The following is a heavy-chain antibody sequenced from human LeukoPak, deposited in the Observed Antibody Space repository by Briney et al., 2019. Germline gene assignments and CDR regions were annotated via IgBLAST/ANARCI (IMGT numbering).Heavy chain of an antibody. CDR3: ARGIRGWYYYYYYMDV. CDR1: GYTFTGYY. V-gene: IGHV1-2*02. J-gene: IGHJ6*03. CDR2: INPNSGGT. D-gene: IGHD6-19*01. Sequence: ASVKVSCKASGYTFTGYYMHWVRQAPGQGLEWMGWINPNSGGTNYAQKFQGRVTMTRNTSISTAYMELSSLRSEDTAVYYCARGIRGWYYYYYYMDVWGKGTTVTISS.